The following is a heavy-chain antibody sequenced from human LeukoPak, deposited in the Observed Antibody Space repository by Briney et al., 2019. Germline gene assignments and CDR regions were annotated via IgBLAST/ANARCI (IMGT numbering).Heavy chain of an antibody. CDR2: IYYSGST. V-gene: IGHV4-39*01. D-gene: IGHD1-1*01. CDR1: GGSISSSSYY. J-gene: IGHJ4*02. Sequence: SETLSLTCTVSGGSISSSSYYWGWIRQPPGKGLEWIGSIYYSGSTYYNPSLKSRVTISVDTSKNHFSLKLSSVTAADTAVYYCARHADDSPSHFDYWGQGTLVTVSS. CDR3: ARHADDSPSHFDY.